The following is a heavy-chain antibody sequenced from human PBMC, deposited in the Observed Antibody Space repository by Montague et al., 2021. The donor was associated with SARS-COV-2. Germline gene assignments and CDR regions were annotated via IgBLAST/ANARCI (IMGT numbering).Heavy chain of an antibody. J-gene: IGHJ5*02. CDR2: IYYSGST. V-gene: IGHV4-39*01. D-gene: IGHD3/OR15-3a*01. Sequence: SETLSLTCTVSGGSISSSSYYWGWIRQPPGKGLEWIGSIYYSGSTYYXPSLKSRVTISVDTSKNQFSLELSSVTAADTAVYYCARGLVGWFDPWGQGTLVTVSS. CDR1: GGSISSSSYY. CDR3: ARGLVGWFDP.